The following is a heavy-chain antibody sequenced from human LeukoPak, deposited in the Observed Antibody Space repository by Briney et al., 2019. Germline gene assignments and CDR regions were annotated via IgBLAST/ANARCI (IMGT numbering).Heavy chain of an antibody. Sequence: GGSLRLSCAASGFTFSSYGMHWVRQAPGKGLEWVAVISYDGSNKCYADSVKGRFTISRDYSKNTLYLQMNSLRAEDTAVYYCAKGLYCSSTSCYDYWGQGTLVTVSS. CDR2: ISYDGSNK. J-gene: IGHJ4*02. CDR3: AKGLYCSSTSCYDY. D-gene: IGHD2-2*01. V-gene: IGHV3-30*18. CDR1: GFTFSSYG.